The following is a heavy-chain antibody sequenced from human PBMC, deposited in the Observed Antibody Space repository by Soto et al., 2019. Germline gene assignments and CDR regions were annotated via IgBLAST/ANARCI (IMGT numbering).Heavy chain of an antibody. CDR2: IFSSGTT. Sequence: SETLSLTCTVSGDSISSGNKYWSWIRQAPGKGLEWIGYIFSSGTTYYNPSLKSRLTMSLDTSQNQFSLRLASVTDADSAVYYCARVPSPFDYYYAMDVWGQGTTVTVS. J-gene: IGHJ6*02. CDR3: ARVPSPFDYYYAMDV. V-gene: IGHV4-30-4*01. CDR1: GDSISSGNKY. D-gene: IGHD3-16*01.